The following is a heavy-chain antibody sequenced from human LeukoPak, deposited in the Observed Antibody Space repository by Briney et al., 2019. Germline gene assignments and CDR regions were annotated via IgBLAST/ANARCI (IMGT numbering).Heavy chain of an antibody. CDR2: IYHSGST. D-gene: IGHD2-2*01. J-gene: IGHJ4*02. Sequence: SETLSLTCTVSGGSISSGGYYWSWVRQPPGKGLEWIGYIYHSGSTYYNPSLKSRVTISVDRSKNQFSLKLSSVTAADMAVYYCARDLRCSSTSCYPYYFDYWGQGTLVTVSS. CDR1: GGSISSGGYY. CDR3: ARDLRCSSTSCYPYYFDY. V-gene: IGHV4-30-2*01.